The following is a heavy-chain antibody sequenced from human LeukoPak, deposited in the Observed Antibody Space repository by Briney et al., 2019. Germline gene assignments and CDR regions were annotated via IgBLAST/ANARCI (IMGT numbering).Heavy chain of an antibody. CDR1: GFTFSSYG. Sequence: GGSLRPSCAASGFTFSSYGMHWVRQAPGKGLEWVAVISYDASNKYYADSVKGRFTISRDNAKNSLYLQTNSLRAEDTAVYYCARDPGNSGAFDIWGQGTMVTVSS. V-gene: IGHV3-30*03. D-gene: IGHD1-26*01. J-gene: IGHJ3*02. CDR3: ARDPGNSGAFDI. CDR2: ISYDASNK.